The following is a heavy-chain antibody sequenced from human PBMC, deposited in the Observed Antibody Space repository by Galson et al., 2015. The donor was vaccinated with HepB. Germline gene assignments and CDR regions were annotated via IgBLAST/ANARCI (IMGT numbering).Heavy chain of an antibody. J-gene: IGHJ6*03. D-gene: IGHD5-12*01. CDR1: GGTFSSYA. V-gene: IGHV1-69*13. CDR2: IIPIFGTA. Sequence: SVKVSCKASGGTFSSYAISWVRQAPGQGLEWMGGIIPIFGTANYAQKFQGRVTITADESTSTAYMELSSLRSEDTAVYYCGATRGYYYYMDVWGEGTTVTVSS. CDR3: GATRGYYYYMDV.